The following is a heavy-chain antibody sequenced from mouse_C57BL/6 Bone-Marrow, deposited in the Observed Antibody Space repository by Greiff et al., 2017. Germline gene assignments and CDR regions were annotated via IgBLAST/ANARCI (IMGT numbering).Heavy chain of an antibody. D-gene: IGHD2-3*01. J-gene: IGHJ3*01. V-gene: IGHV14-4*01. CDR1: GFNIKDDY. CDR3: TTDGYYGFAY. CDR2: IDPENGDT. Sequence: VQLQQSGAELVRPGASVKLSCTASGFNIKDDYMHWVKQRPEQGLEWIGWIDPENGDTEYASKFQGKATITEDTSSNTAYLQLCSLTSEDTAVYYCTTDGYYGFAYWGQGTLVTVSA.